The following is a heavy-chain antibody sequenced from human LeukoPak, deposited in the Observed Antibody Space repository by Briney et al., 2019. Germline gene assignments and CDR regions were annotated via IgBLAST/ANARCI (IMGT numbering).Heavy chain of an antibody. J-gene: IGHJ6*03. CDR2: IKSKTDGGTT. D-gene: IGHD1-26*01. CDR3: ISSLNSGSYPRRFYYYYYMNV. Sequence: PGGSLRLSCAASGFTFSNAWMSWVRQAPGKGLEWVGRIKSKTDGGTTDYAAPVKGRFTISRDDSKNTLYLQMNSLKTEDTAVYYCISSLNSGSYPRRFYYYYYMNVWGKGTTVTVSS. CDR1: GFTFSNAW. V-gene: IGHV3-15*01.